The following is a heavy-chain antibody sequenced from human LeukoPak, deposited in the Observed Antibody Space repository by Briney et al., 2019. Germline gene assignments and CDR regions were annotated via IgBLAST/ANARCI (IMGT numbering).Heavy chain of an antibody. V-gene: IGHV3-23*01. J-gene: IGHJ6*02. CDR2: ISGSGGST. CDR3: AKDPHCSSTSCLDYYGMDV. D-gene: IGHD2-2*01. CDR1: GFTFSSYA. Sequence: GGSLRLSCAASGFTFSSYAMSWVRQAPGKGLEGVSAISGSGGSTYYADSVKGRFTISRDNSKNTLYLQMNSLRAEDTAVYYCAKDPHCSSTSCLDYYGMDVWGQGTTVTVSS.